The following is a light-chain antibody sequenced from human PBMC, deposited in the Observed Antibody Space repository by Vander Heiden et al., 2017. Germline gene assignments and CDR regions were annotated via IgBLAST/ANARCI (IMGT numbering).Light chain of an antibody. CDR1: ISDVGGYNY. CDR2: EVT. J-gene: IGLJ1*01. Sequence: QSALTQPASVSGSPGQSITISCTGTISDVGGYNYVSWYQQHPGKAPKLMIYEVTNRPSGVSTRFSGSKSGNTASLTISGLQAEDEADYYCGSYTSDTTLVFGAGTKVTVL. V-gene: IGLV2-14*01. CDR3: GSYTSDTTLV.